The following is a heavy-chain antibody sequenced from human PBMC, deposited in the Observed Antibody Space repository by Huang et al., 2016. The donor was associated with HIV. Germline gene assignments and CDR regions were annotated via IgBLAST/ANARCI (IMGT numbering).Heavy chain of an antibody. J-gene: IGHJ3*01. Sequence: QVQLVQSGPEVRKPGASVKVSCKASGYDFIKYYIHWVRHAVGQGLEWMGWLNPHSGNTGCSRKFQGRETTTRDMSSTTVFMELRNLTSHDTAIYFCARGYGLTYWHKITYRYAFDVWGQGTEVIDTS. D-gene: IGHD4-17*01. CDR3: ARGYGLTYWHKITYRYAFDV. CDR1: GYDFIKYY. V-gene: IGHV1-8*03. CDR2: LNPHSGNT.